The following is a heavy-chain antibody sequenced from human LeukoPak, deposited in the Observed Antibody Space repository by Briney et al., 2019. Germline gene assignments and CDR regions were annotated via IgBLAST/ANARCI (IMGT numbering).Heavy chain of an antibody. J-gene: IGHJ4*02. CDR3: SKDQNGYNKPGEY. Sequence: GGSLTLSCAASGFTFSSCDRNCCRQDPGKGVQGFSTISGSGANTYYAASVKSRFTISRDNSKDTLSLQLSSLNAEDTAVYYCSKDQNGYNKPGEYWGQGALVTVSS. CDR1: GFTFSSCD. CDR2: ISGSGANT. D-gene: IGHD5-24*01. V-gene: IGHV3-23*01.